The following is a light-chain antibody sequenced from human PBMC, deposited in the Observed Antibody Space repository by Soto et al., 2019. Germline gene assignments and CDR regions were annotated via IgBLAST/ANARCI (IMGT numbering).Light chain of an antibody. CDR3: QSADSSGTYVV. Sequence: SYELTQPPSVSVSPGQTARITCSGDALPKQYAYWYQQKPGQAPLLVIYEDSERPSEIPERFSGSTSGTTVTLTISGVQAEDEADYYCQSADSSGTYVVFGGGTKLTVL. J-gene: IGLJ2*01. V-gene: IGLV3-25*03. CDR2: EDS. CDR1: ALPKQY.